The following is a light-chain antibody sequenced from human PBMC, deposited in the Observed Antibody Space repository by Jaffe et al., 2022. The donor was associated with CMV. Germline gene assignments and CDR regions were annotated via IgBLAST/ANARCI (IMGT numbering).Light chain of an antibody. CDR3: GTWDSSLSVPV. V-gene: IGLV1-51*01. Sequence: QSVLTQPPSVSAAPGQKVTISCSGSTSNIGNNYVSWYQQLPGIAPKLLIYDNTKRPSGIPDRFSGSKSGTSATLGITGLQTGDEADYYCGTWDSSLSVPVFGGGTKVTVL. J-gene: IGLJ3*02. CDR1: TSNIGNNY. CDR2: DNT.